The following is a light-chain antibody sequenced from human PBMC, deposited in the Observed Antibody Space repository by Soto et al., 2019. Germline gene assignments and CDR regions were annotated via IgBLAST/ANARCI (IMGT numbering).Light chain of an antibody. Sequence: QSVLTQPPSVSGAPGQRVTISCTGSSSNIGAGYDVHWYQQLPGTAPKLLIYGNSNRPSGVPDRFSGSKSGTSASLAITGLQAEDVADYYCQSYDSSLSGVVFGGWTKLSVL. J-gene: IGLJ2*01. CDR2: GNS. CDR1: SSNIGAGYD. V-gene: IGLV1-40*01. CDR3: QSYDSSLSGVV.